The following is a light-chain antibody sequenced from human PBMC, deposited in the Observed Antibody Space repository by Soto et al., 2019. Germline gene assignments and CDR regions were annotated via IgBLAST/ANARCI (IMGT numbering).Light chain of an antibody. V-gene: IGKV3-20*01. Sequence: EIVLTQSPGTMSLSPGERATLSCRPSQSVRSERLAWYQHKRGQAPRLVIFDASSRATGIPERFSGSGSGTDFTLTITRLEPEDFAVYFCQQYDVSPITFGLGTRLEI. J-gene: IGKJ5*01. CDR1: QSVRSER. CDR3: QQYDVSPIT. CDR2: DAS.